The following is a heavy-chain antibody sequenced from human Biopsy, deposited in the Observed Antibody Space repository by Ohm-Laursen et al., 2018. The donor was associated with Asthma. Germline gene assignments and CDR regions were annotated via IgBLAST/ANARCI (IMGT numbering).Heavy chain of an antibody. D-gene: IGHD2-8*01. CDR3: ARARETTNYGDSDFDI. CDR2: INPSGAGT. J-gene: IGHJ4*02. Sequence: ATVKISCKASGFGFDNYFMHWVRQAPGQGLEWMGIINPSGAGTRYAEKFRGRLIVTRDASTRTAFMDLRSLRSDDTAIYFCARARETTNYGDSDFDIWGQGTLITVSS. CDR1: GFGFDNYF. V-gene: IGHV1-46*02.